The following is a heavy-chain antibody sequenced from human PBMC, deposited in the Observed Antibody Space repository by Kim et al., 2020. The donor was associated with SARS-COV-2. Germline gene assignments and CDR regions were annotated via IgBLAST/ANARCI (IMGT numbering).Heavy chain of an antibody. CDR2: IYYSGST. D-gene: IGHD5-12*01. J-gene: IGHJ4*02. CDR1: GGSISSYY. V-gene: IGHV4-59*13. CDR3: ARGLGATITYYFDY. Sequence: SETLSLTCTVSGGSISSYYWSWIRQPPGKGLEWIGYIYYSGSTNYNPSLKSRVTISVDTSKNQFSLKLSSVTAADTAVYYCARGLGATITYYFDYWGQGT.